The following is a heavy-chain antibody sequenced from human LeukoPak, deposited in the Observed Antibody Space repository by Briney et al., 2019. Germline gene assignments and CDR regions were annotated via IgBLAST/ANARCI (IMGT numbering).Heavy chain of an antibody. CDR3: ARDQTGDEDY. J-gene: IGHJ4*02. CDR2: IYYSGST. V-gene: IGHV4-30-4*01. D-gene: IGHD7-27*01. Sequence: SETLSLTCTVSGGSISSGDYYWSWIRQPPGTGLEWIGYIYYSGSTYYNPSLKSRVTISVDRSKNQFSLKLSSVTAADTAVYYCARDQTGDEDYWGQGTLVTVSS. CDR1: GGSISSGDYY.